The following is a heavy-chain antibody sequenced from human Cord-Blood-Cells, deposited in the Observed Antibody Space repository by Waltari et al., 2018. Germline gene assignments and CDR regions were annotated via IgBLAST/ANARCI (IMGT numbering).Heavy chain of an antibody. CDR3: ARRNPEIRDWCDP. Sequence: QVQLVQSGAEVKKPGSSVKVSCKASGGTFSSYAISWVRQAPGQGLEWMGGNIPSFCTANYAQKFQGRVTIPADESTSTAYMELSSLRSEDTAVYYCARRNPEIRDWCDPWGQGTLVTVSS. V-gene: IGHV1-69*01. CDR2: NIPSFCTA. CDR1: GGTFSSYA. J-gene: IGHJ5*02.